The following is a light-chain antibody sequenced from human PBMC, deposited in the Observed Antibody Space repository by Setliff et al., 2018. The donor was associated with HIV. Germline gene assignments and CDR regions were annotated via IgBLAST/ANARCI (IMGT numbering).Light chain of an antibody. CDR2: EVS. CDR3: SSYTTTGTYV. J-gene: IGLJ1*01. V-gene: IGLV2-18*02. CDR1: SSDVGSYNR. Sequence: QSVLTQPPSVSGSPGQSVTISCTGTSSDVGSYNRVSWYQQPPGTAPKLIIYEVSLLPSGVPDRFSGSKSGNTASLTISGLQAEDEADYYCSSYTTTGTYVFGRGTKVTVL.